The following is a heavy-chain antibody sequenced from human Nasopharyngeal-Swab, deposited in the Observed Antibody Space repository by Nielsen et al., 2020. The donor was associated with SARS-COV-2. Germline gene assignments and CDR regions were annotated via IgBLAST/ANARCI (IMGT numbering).Heavy chain of an antibody. J-gene: IGHJ5*02. CDR2: IIPIFGTA. CDR1: GGTFSSYA. CDR3: ARSNLYCSGGSCYPNWFDP. Sequence: SVKVSCKASGGTFSSYAISWVRQAPGQGLEWMGGIIPIFGTANYAQKFQGRVTITADESTSTAYMELSSLRSEDTAAYYCARSNLYCSGGSCYPNWFDPWGQGTLVTVSS. D-gene: IGHD2-15*01. V-gene: IGHV1-69*13.